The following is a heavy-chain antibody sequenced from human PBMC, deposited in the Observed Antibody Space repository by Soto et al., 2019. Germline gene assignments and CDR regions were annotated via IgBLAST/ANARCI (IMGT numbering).Heavy chain of an antibody. CDR1: GGIFSNYA. Sequence: QVHLEQSGAEVKKPGSSVKVSCKASGGIFSNYAISWVRQAPGQGLEWMGGIVPMFGTPNYAQMFQGRVPLTADASTSTVDMELSSLRSEDTALYYFAREGDLNDYGTGGIPPCSWAFDIWGQWTMVIVSS. CDR2: IVPMFGTP. D-gene: IGHD2-8*02. J-gene: IGHJ3*02. CDR3: AREGDLNDYGTGGIPPCSWAFDI. V-gene: IGHV1-69*12.